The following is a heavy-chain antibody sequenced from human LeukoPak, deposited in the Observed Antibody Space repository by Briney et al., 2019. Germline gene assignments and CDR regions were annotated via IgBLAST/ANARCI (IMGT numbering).Heavy chain of an antibody. CDR3: ARGWRAIAVAGNLAY. D-gene: IGHD6-19*01. J-gene: IGHJ4*02. CDR1: GYTFTSYA. CDR2: INTNTGNP. Sequence: ASVKVSCKASGYTFTSYAMTWVRQAPGQGLEWMGWINTNTGNPTYAQGFTGRFVFSLDTSVSTAYLQISSLKAEDTAVYYCARGWRAIAVAGNLAYWGQGTLVTVSS. V-gene: IGHV7-4-1*02.